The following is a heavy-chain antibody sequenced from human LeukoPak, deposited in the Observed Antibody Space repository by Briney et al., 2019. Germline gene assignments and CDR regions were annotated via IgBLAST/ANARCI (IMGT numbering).Heavy chain of an antibody. V-gene: IGHV4-4*09. D-gene: IGHD2-21*01. CDR2: INTKVET. Sequence: SETLSLTCTVSVVSMSAYQWSWVRQSPEKGLEWIGCINTKVETSYNPPLKSRVTTSVDTSKSQFSLRLTSVTAADTAVYYCATSNDAKIAPFDHWGQGAPVTVSS. J-gene: IGHJ4*02. CDR3: ATSNDAKIAPFDH. CDR1: VVSMSAYQ.